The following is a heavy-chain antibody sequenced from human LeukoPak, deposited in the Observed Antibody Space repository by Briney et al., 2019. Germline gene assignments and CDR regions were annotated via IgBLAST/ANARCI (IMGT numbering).Heavy chain of an antibody. D-gene: IGHD6-19*01. CDR2: IYHSGST. Sequence: SETLSLTCTVSGGSISSYYWSWLRQPPGKGLEWIGYIYHSGSTKYNPSLKSRVTISVDTSKNQFSLKLASVTAADTAVYFCARAPHYSSGWYAYWGQGTLVTVSS. J-gene: IGHJ4*02. CDR1: GGSISSYY. V-gene: IGHV4-59*12. CDR3: ARAPHYSSGWYAY.